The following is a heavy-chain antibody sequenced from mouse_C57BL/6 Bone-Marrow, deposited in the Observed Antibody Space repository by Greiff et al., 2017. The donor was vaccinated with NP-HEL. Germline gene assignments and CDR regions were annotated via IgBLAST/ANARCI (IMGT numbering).Heavy chain of an antibody. CDR2: FHPYNDDT. D-gene: IGHD2-1*01. CDR3: ARGGNYWYYFDY. V-gene: IGHV1-47*01. CDR1: GYTFTTYP. J-gene: IGHJ2*01. Sequence: VQLQPSGAELVKPGASVTMSCKASGYTFTTYPIEWVKQNHGQSLAWIGNFHPYNDDTEYNEKFKNKATLTVEKSSSTVYLELSRLTSDDSSVYYCARGGNYWYYFDYWGQGTTLTVSS.